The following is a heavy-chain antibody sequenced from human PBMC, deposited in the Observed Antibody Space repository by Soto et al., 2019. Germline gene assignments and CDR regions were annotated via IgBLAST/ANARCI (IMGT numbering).Heavy chain of an antibody. CDR2: IHPSDFDT. CDR1: GYSFTSYW. V-gene: IGHV5-51*01. Sequence: PGASLKISCKGSGYSFTSYWIGWVRQMPGKGLEWMGIIHPSDFDTRYSPSFQGQVTISADKSISTAYLQWSSLRASDTAMYSWARRAVEMATMNDYWGQGTLVTVSS. CDR3: ARRAVEMATMNDY. J-gene: IGHJ4*02.